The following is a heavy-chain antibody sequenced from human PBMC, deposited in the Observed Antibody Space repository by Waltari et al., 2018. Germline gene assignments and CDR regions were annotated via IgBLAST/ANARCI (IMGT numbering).Heavy chain of an antibody. CDR2: IGTGECNT. CDR3: ARGYSTTYHDY. Sequence: QVQLVQSGAEVKKPGASAKLSCKASGYTFTSYAMHWVRQAPGQGLEWLGYIGTGECNTAYTPKIQGRLTSTKDTSAPTVYMELSSRGFEDTAMYYCARGYSTTYHDYWGQGALVTVSS. V-gene: IGHV1-3*04. CDR1: GYTFTSYA. D-gene: IGHD5-12*01. J-gene: IGHJ4*02.